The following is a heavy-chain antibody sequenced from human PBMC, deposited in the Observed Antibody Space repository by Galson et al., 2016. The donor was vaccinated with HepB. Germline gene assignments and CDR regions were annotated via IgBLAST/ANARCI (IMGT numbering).Heavy chain of an antibody. CDR2: INPIFGTA. J-gene: IGHJ6*02. CDR3: ARVVVPAARWYYYYGMDV. Sequence: SVKVSCKASGGTFSTYAIRWVRQAPGQGLEWMGGINPIFGTAYYAQKFQGRVTITADKSTSTAYMELSSLRSEDTAVYYCARVVVPAARWYYYYGMDVWGQGTTVTVSS. V-gene: IGHV1-69*06. D-gene: IGHD2-2*01. CDR1: GGTFSTYA.